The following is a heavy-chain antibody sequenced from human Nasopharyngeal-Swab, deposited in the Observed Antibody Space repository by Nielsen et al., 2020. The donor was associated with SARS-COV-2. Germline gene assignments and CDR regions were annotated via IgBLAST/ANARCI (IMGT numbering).Heavy chain of an antibody. V-gene: IGHV4-39*01. CDR1: GGSISSSSYY. CDR3: ARAYSSSWRTNFDY. J-gene: IGHJ4*02. D-gene: IGHD6-13*01. CDR2: IYYSGST. Sequence: SETLSLTCTVSGGSISSSSYYWGWIRQPPGKGLEWIGSIYYSGSTYYNPSLKSRVTISVDTSKNQFSQKLSSVTAADTAVYYCARAYSSSWRTNFDYWGQGTLVTVSS.